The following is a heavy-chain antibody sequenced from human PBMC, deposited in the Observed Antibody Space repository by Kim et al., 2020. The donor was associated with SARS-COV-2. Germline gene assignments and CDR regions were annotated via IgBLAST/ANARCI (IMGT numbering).Heavy chain of an antibody. V-gene: IGHV3-30*04. CDR2: ISPGGDGN. J-gene: IGHJ3*02. Sequence: GGSLRLSCAASGFTFNHSPMHWVRQAPGKGLEWVAVISPGGDGNRHADSVKGQFTICRDNTKNLLYQQNNNLGPEETAVYYCARGWRSSGSAGTFDIWGPGTVVTVSS. CDR1: GFTFNHSP. CDR3: ARGWRSSGSAGTFDI. D-gene: IGHD6-19*01.